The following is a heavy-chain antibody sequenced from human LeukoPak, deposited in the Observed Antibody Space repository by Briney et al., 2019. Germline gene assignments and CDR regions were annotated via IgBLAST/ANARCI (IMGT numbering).Heavy chain of an antibody. CDR2: ISDSGGDT. D-gene: IGHD6-13*01. V-gene: IGHV3-66*01. CDR3: AREKVPYSSSWYGLDY. CDR1: GFTVSSNY. J-gene: IGHJ4*02. Sequence: GGSLRLSCAASGFTVSSNYMSWVRQAPEKGPEWVSAISDSGGDTYYTDSVKGRLTISRDNSKNTLYLQMNSLRAEDTAVYYCAREKVPYSSSWYGLDYWGQGTLVTVSS.